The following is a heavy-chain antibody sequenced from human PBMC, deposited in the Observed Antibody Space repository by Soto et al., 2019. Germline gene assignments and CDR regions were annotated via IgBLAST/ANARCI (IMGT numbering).Heavy chain of an antibody. V-gene: IGHV4-39*01. CDR2: IHYSGST. CDR3: ARHEGNGNVWPLDY. Sequence: PSETLSLTCTVSGDYIGTTHSYWAWIRQSPGKGLEWIGNIHYSGSTYYMPSLRSRVTLSVDTSKNQFSLRLTSVTAEDTAVYYCARHEGNGNVWPLDYWGQGILVTVSS. CDR1: GDYIGTTHSY. D-gene: IGHD2-8*01. J-gene: IGHJ4*02.